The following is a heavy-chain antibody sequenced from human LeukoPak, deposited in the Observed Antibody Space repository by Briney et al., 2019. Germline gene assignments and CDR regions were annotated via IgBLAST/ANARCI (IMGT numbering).Heavy chain of an antibody. Sequence: VASVTVSCKASGYTFTSYAMHWVRQAPGQRLEWMGWINAGNGNTKYSQKFQGRVTITRDTSASTAYMELSSLRSEDTAVYYCARAPTLSSSGFDPWGQGTLVTVSS. CDR3: ARAPTLSSSGFDP. D-gene: IGHD6-13*01. J-gene: IGHJ5*02. CDR1: GYTFTSYA. CDR2: INAGNGNT. V-gene: IGHV1-3*01.